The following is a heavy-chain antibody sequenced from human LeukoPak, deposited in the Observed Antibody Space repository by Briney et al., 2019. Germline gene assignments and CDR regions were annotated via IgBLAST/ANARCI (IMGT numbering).Heavy chain of an antibody. CDR2: IYYSGST. V-gene: IGHV4-59*08. Sequence: SETLSLTCTGSGGSISVYYWSWIRQPPRQVLDLIGCIYYSGSTRYNPSLKSRATMSLDSSKNQFSLRLTSVTAADMAVYYCAMQVGIYGDYNNWFDPWGQGARVTVSS. D-gene: IGHD4-17*01. J-gene: IGHJ5*02. CDR3: AMQVGIYGDYNNWFDP. CDR1: GGSISVYY.